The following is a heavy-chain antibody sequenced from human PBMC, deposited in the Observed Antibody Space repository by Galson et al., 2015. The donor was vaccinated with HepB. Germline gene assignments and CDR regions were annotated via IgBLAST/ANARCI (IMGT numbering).Heavy chain of an antibody. CDR3: AKVGQQWLRWYFDY. J-gene: IGHJ4*02. CDR1: GFTFSSYA. Sequence: SLRLSCAASGFTFSSYAMSWVRQAPGKGLEWVSGISGSGGSTYYADSVKGRFTISRDNSKNTLYLQMNSLRAEDTAVYYCAKVGQQWLRWYFDYWGQGTLVTVSS. D-gene: IGHD6-19*01. V-gene: IGHV3-23*01. CDR2: ISGSGGST.